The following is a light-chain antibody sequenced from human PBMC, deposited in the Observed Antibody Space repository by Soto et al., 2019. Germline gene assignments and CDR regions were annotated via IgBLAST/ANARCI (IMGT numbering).Light chain of an antibody. CDR3: SSFADSNSYV. CDR2: EVS. Sequence: QSVLNQPPSASGSPGQSVTISCSGSSSDIGGYTYVSWYQHHPGKAPKLMIYEVSKRPSGVPDRFSGSKSGNTASLTVSGLQAEDEADYYCSSFADSNSYVFGTGTKVT. CDR1: SSDIGGYTY. V-gene: IGLV2-8*01. J-gene: IGLJ1*01.